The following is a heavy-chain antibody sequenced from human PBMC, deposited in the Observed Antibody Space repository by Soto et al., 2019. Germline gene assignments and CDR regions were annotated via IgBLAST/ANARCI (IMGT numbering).Heavy chain of an antibody. Sequence: PSETLSLTCTVSGVSITSFYWSWIRQPPGKGLEWIGCIYDSGRTNFNPSLKSRVTMSADTSRTQFSLQLSSVTAADTAVYYCARGFSSMSWCAPWAQGTLATVSA. V-gene: IGHV4-59*01. CDR3: ARGFSSMSWCAP. CDR1: GVSITSFY. CDR2: IYDSGRT. D-gene: IGHD6-19*01. J-gene: IGHJ5*02.